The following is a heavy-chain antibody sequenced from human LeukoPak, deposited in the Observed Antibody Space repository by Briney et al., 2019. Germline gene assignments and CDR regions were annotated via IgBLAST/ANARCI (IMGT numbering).Heavy chain of an antibody. CDR2: VNHSGST. J-gene: IGHJ6*02. D-gene: IGHD2-2*01. CDR3: ARVPIVVVPAAMGRLRDNYYYYYGMDV. V-gene: IGHV4-34*09. CDR1: GGSFSGYY. Sequence: SETLSLTCAVYGGSFSGYYWSWIRQPPGKGLEWIGEVNHSGSTYYNPSLKSRVTISVDTSKNQFSLKLSSVTAADTAVYYCARVPIVVVPAAMGRLRDNYYYYYGMDVWGQGTTVTVSS.